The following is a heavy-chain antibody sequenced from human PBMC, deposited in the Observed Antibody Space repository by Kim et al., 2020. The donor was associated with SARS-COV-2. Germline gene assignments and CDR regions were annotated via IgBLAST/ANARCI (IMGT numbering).Heavy chain of an antibody. J-gene: IGHJ6*02. CDR2: ISAYNGNT. V-gene: IGHV1-18*04. CDR1: GYTFTSYG. Sequence: ASVKVSCKASGYTFTSYGISWVRQAPGQGLEWMGWISAYNGNTNYAQKLQGRVTMTTDTSTSTAYMELRSLRSDDTAVYYCARDEFYLSDCTNGVCYYKTMTGYYGMDVWGQGTTVTVSS. CDR3: ARDEFYLSDCTNGVCYYKTMTGYYGMDV. D-gene: IGHD2-8*01.